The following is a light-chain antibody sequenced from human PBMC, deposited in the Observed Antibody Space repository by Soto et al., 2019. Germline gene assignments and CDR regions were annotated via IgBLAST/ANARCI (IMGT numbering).Light chain of an antibody. V-gene: IGLV2-14*01. Sequence: QSALTQPASVSGSPGQSITISCTGTSSDVGGYNYVSWYQQHPGKAPKLMIYDVSNRPSGVSNRFSGSTSGNTASLTISXXXXXXXADYYCSSYTSSSSVVFGGGTKLTVL. CDR1: SSDVGGYNY. CDR3: SSYTSSSSVV. J-gene: IGLJ2*01. CDR2: DVS.